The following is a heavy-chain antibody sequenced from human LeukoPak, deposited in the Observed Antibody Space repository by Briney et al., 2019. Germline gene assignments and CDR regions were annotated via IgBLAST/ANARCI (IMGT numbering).Heavy chain of an antibody. CDR3: ARVSSILTGYYPFDY. V-gene: IGHV4-30-4*01. D-gene: IGHD3-9*01. J-gene: IGHJ4*02. CDR2: IYYSGST. Sequence: SETLSLTCTVSGGSISSGDYYWSWIRQPPGKGLEWIGYIYYSGSTYYNPSLKSRVTISIDTSENQFSLKLSSVTAADTAVYYCARVSSILTGYYPFDYWGQGTLVTVSS. CDR1: GGSISSGDYY.